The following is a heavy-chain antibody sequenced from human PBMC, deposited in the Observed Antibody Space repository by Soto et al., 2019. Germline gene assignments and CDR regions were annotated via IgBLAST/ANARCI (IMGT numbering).Heavy chain of an antibody. CDR2: ISSSVSTI. V-gene: IGHV3-11*01. CDR1: LFTFSDYY. Sequence: SLRLSCSSSLFTFSDYYMSWIRHYPLKLLEWVSYISSSVSTIYYADSVKGRFTISRDNAKNSLYLQMNSLRAEDTAVYYCARCGGDCYSGDAFDIWGQGTMVTVSS. CDR3: ARCGGDCYSGDAFDI. D-gene: IGHD2-21*01. J-gene: IGHJ3*02.